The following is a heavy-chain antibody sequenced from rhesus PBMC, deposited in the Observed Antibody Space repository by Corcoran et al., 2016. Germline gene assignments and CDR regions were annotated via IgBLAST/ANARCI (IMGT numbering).Heavy chain of an antibody. CDR1: GGSFSGYY. CDR2: ISGSSRNT. J-gene: IGHJ4*01. D-gene: IGHD5-42*01. CDR3: ARKGGYSDYFDY. V-gene: IGHV4-165*01. Sequence: QVQLQESGPGLVKPSETLSLTCAVSGGSFSGYYWGWIRPPPGKGLEWIGYISGSSRNTDTNPSRKSRVTISTDTSKNQFSLKLSSVTAADTAVYYCARKGGYSDYFDYWGQGVLVTVSS.